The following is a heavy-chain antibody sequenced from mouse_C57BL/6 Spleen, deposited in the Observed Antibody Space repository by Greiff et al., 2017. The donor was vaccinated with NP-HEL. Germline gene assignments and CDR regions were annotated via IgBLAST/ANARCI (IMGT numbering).Heavy chain of an antibody. Sequence: QVQLQQPGAELVRPGSSVKLSCKASGYTFTSYWMDWVKQRPGQGLEWIGNIYPSDSETHYNQKFKDKATLTVDKSSSTAYMQLSSLTSEDSAVYYCARAGYDYVPLFDYWGQGTTLTVSS. V-gene: IGHV1-61*01. CDR2: IYPSDSET. D-gene: IGHD2-4*01. CDR3: ARAGYDYVPLFDY. J-gene: IGHJ2*01. CDR1: GYTFTSYW.